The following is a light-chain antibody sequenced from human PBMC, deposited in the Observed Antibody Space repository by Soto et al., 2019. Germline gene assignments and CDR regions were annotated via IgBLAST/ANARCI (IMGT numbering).Light chain of an antibody. CDR1: SSDVGGYNY. CDR2: EVS. V-gene: IGLV2-14*01. Sequence: QSVLTQPASVSGSPGQSITISCTGTSSDVGGYNYVSWYQQHPGKAPKRMIYEVSNRPSGVSNRLAGSKSGNTASLTISGVQAEEEAGYDCSSYTSGSTLVVFGGGTKLTVL. J-gene: IGLJ2*01. CDR3: SSYTSGSTLVV.